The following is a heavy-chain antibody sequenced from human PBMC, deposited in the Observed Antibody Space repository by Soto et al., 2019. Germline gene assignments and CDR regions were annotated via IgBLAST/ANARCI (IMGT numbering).Heavy chain of an antibody. J-gene: IGHJ6*02. CDR3: ARRLYYDSSGFEGGGMDV. V-gene: IGHV4-39*01. CDR2: IYYSGST. Sequence: SETLSLTCTVSGGSISSSSYYWGWIRQPPGEGLEWIGSIYYSGSTYYNPSLKSRVTISVDTSKNQFSLKLSSVTAADTAVYYCARRLYYDSSGFEGGGMDVWGQGTTVT. D-gene: IGHD3-22*01. CDR1: GGSISSSSYY.